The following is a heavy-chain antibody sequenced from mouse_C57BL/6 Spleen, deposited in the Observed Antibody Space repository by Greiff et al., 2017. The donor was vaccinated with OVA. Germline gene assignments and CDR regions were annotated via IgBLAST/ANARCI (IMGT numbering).Heavy chain of an antibody. V-gene: IGHV5-16*01. Sequence: EVQVVESEGGLVQPGRSMKLSCTASGFTFSDYYMAWVRQVPEKGLEWVANINYDGSSTYYLDSLKSRFIISRDNAKNILYLQMSSLKSEDTATYYCARFDGYYHFDYWGQGTTLTVSS. J-gene: IGHJ2*01. CDR1: GFTFSDYY. CDR2: INYDGSST. D-gene: IGHD2-3*01. CDR3: ARFDGYYHFDY.